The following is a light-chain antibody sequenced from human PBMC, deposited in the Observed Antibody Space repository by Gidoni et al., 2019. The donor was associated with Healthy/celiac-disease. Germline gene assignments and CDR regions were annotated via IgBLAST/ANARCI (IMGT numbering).Light chain of an antibody. Sequence: AIRITQSPSSLSASTGDRVTINCRASQGISSYLAWYQQKPGKAPKLLIYAASTLQSGVPSRFSGSGSGTDFTLTISCLQSEDFATYYCQQYYSYPLTFGQGTRLEIK. V-gene: IGKV1-8*01. CDR1: QGISSY. CDR2: AAS. J-gene: IGKJ5*01. CDR3: QQYYSYPLT.